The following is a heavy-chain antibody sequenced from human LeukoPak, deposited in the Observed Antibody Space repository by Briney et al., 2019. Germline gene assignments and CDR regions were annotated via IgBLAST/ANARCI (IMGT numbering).Heavy chain of an antibody. CDR2: INHGGST. Sequence: PSETLSLTCTVNGGSFSDYYWTWIRQPPGKGLEWIGEINHGGSTNYNPSLKSRVTMSVDTSKNQFSLKLSFVTAADTAVYYCARGIAIGYCSGGSCYPFDYRGQGTLVTVSS. CDR1: GGSFSDYY. CDR3: ARGIAIGYCSGGSCYPFDY. V-gene: IGHV4-34*01. D-gene: IGHD2-15*01. J-gene: IGHJ4*02.